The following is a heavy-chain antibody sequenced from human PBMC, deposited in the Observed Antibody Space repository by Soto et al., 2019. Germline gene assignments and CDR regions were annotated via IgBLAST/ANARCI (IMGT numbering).Heavy chain of an antibody. CDR1: GYRFTSYW. CDR3: ARPNYGGNWFDY. Sequence: VESLKISCQGSGYRFTSYWIGWLRQMPGKGLEWMGIIYPADSNTKYNPSFEGQVTMSADKSITTAYLQWSSLKASDTAIYYCARPNYGGNWFDYWGQGTQVTVSS. V-gene: IGHV5-51*01. CDR2: IYPADSNT. J-gene: IGHJ4*02. D-gene: IGHD2-21*01.